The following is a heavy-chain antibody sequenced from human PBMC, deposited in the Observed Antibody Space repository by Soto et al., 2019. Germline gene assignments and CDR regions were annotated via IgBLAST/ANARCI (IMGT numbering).Heavy chain of an antibody. CDR2: ISGSGGST. J-gene: IGHJ4*02. CDR1: GFTFSSYA. V-gene: IGHV3-23*01. D-gene: IGHD3-16*01. CDR3: ARLGVVSIDY. Sequence: GGSLRLSCAASGFTFSSYAMSWVRQAPGKGLEWVSAISGSGGSTYYADSVKGRFTISRDNALYLQMNSLRAEDTAVYYCARLGVVSIDYWGQGTLVTVSS.